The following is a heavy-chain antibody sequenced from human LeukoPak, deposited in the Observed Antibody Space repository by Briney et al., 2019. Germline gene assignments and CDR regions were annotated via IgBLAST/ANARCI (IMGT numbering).Heavy chain of an antibody. V-gene: IGHV3-73*01. CDR1: GFSFSGSA. CDR3: ARDIAGAYYDSSSHYYYMDV. D-gene: IGHD3-22*01. Sequence: GGSLRLSCVASGFSFSGSAMHWVRQASGKGLEWVGRIRSIRNSYATAYAASVQGRFTISRDDSKNTAYLQMNSLRAEDTAVYYCARDIAGAYYDSSSHYYYMDVWGKGTTVTISS. J-gene: IGHJ6*03. CDR2: IRSIRNSYAT.